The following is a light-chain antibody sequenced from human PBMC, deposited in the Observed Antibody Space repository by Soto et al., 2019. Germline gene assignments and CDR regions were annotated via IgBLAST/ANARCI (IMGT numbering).Light chain of an antibody. V-gene: IGKV3-11*01. Sequence: VLTQSPATLSLSPGERATLSCRASQSVSSYLAWYQQKPGQAPRLLIYDTSTRATGVPARFSGSGSGTDFTLTISSLEPEDCAIYYCQQRQYWPPITFGQGTRLEIK. CDR1: QSVSSY. J-gene: IGKJ5*01. CDR3: QQRQYWPPIT. CDR2: DTS.